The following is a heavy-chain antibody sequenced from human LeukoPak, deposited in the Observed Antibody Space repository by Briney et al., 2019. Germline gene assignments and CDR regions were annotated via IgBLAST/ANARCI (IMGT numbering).Heavy chain of an antibody. CDR3: ATASRGYSLTFDY. Sequence: PGGSLRLSCAASGFTFSSYWMHWVRQAPGKGLVWVSRINSDGTSTNYADPVKGRFTISRDNAKNTLYLQLSSLRVEDTAVYYCATASRGYSLTFDYWGQGSLVTVSS. CDR1: GFTFSSYW. V-gene: IGHV3-74*01. D-gene: IGHD5-12*01. CDR2: INSDGTST. J-gene: IGHJ4*02.